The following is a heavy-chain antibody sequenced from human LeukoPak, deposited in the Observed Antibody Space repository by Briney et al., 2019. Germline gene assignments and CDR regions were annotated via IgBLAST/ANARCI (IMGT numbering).Heavy chain of an antibody. D-gene: IGHD2-21*02. Sequence: GGSLRLSCAVSGFTFSDSFMDWVRQAPGKGLEWVSVVYSSSNTYYADSVKGRFTISRDNSKNTLYLQMNSLRADDTAVYYCASTAGAFDYWGQGTLVTVSS. CDR1: GFTFSDSF. V-gene: IGHV3-53*01. J-gene: IGHJ4*02. CDR3: ASTAGAFDY. CDR2: VYSSSNT.